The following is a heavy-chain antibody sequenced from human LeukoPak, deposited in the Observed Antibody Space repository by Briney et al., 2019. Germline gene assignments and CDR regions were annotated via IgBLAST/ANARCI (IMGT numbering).Heavy chain of an antibody. CDR3: AQDYDFWSGPEN. V-gene: IGHV3-30*02. Sequence: PGGSLRLSCAASGFTFSSYGMHWVRQAPGKGLEWVAFIRYDGSNKYYADSVKGRFTISRDNSKNTLYLQMNSLRAEDTAVYYCAQDYDFWSGPENWGQGTLVTVSS. CDR1: GFTFSSYG. D-gene: IGHD3-3*01. J-gene: IGHJ4*02. CDR2: IRYDGSNK.